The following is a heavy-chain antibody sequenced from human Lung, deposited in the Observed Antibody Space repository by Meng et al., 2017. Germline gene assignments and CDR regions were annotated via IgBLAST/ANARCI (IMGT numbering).Heavy chain of an antibody. CDR2: INPKSGDT. CDR1: GYTFPDYW. Sequence: VQLVHSGAEVKKAGASVKVSCKASGYTFPDYWLHWVRRAPGQGLEWMGRINPKSGDTHYAQRFQGRVTMTGDTSISTAYMELSGLRSDDTAMYYCARDEDISAAGKLFGDYWGQGTLVTVSS. D-gene: IGHD6-13*01. V-gene: IGHV1-2*06. J-gene: IGHJ4*02. CDR3: ARDEDISAAGKLFGDY.